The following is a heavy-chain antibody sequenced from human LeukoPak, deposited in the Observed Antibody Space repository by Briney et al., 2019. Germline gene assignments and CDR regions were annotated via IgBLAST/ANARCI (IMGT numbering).Heavy chain of an antibody. J-gene: IGHJ3*02. Sequence: SETLSLTCAVYGGSLSGYYWSWIRQPPGKGLEWIGEINHSGSTNYNPSLKSRVTISVDTSMNQFSLRLSSVTAADTAVYYCARHPSRTGNAFDIWGQGTMVTVSS. CDR1: GGSLSGYY. CDR2: INHSGST. D-gene: IGHD3-10*01. V-gene: IGHV4-34*01. CDR3: ARHPSRTGNAFDI.